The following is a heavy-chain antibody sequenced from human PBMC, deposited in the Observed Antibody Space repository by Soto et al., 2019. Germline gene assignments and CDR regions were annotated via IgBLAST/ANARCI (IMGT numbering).Heavy chain of an antibody. CDR3: AKSLNINWKNWFDP. J-gene: IGHJ5*02. D-gene: IGHD1-1*01. Sequence: EVQLLESGGGLVQPGGSLRLSCAASGFTFSSNAMNWVRQAPGKGLAWVSVISGTGGRIYYADSVKGRFTISRDNSKNTLYLEMNSLRVEDTAVYYCAKSLNINWKNWFDPWGQGTLVTVSS. CDR2: ISGTGGRI. V-gene: IGHV3-23*01. CDR1: GFTFSSNA.